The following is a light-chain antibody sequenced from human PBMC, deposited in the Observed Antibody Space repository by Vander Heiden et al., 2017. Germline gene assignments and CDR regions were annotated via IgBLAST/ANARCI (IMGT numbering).Light chain of an antibody. CDR3: QQEGSSPLT. Sequence: EIVLTQFPATLSLSPGERATLSCGASPIVTSSYLAWYQQKPGRAPRLLIYDASSRATGIPDRFSGSGSGTDFTLTISRLEPEDFAVYYCQQEGSSPLTFGGRTKVEIK. CDR2: DAS. CDR1: PIVTSSY. J-gene: IGKJ4*01. V-gene: IGKV3D-20*01.